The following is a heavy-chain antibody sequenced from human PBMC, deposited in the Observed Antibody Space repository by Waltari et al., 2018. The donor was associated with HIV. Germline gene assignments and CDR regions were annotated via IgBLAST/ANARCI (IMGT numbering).Heavy chain of an antibody. CDR3: ASHPVPYCGNRRCYGGF. CDR2: ISATGATT. Sequence: EVQLLESGGALVQPGGSLRLSCAGSGFTFVSYAMSWVRQAPGKGLEGDSSISATGATTYYSDSVKGRFTISRDNSKNTLYVQMNSLLVEDTAIYYCASHPVPYCGNRRCYGGFWGQGTLVTVSS. J-gene: IGHJ4*02. CDR1: GFTFVSYA. V-gene: IGHV3-23*01. D-gene: IGHD2-21*01.